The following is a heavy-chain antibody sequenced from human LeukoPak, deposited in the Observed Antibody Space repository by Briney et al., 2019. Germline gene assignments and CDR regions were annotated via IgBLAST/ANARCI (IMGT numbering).Heavy chain of an antibody. J-gene: IGHJ4*02. V-gene: IGHV4-39*07. D-gene: IGHD3-22*01. CDR2: IYYSGNT. CDR1: AGSISSDSYY. Sequence: SETLSLTCTVSAGSISSDSYYWGWIRQPPGKGLEWIGTIYYSGNTYYNPSLKSRLTISVDTSKNQFSLKLGSVTAADTALYYCASTSPKYYYESSGYSSLFNNWGQGTLVTVSS. CDR3: ASTSPKYYYESSGYSSLFNN.